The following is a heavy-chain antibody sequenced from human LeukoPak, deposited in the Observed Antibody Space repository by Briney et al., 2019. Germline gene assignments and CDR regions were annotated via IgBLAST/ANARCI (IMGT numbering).Heavy chain of an antibody. D-gene: IGHD6-19*01. Sequence: GGSLRLSCAASGFTFGTYWMSWVRQAPGEGLEWVANIKQDGSEKYYVDSMKGRFTISRDNAKSSLYLQMNSLRAEDTAVYYCAAMAYGYINYWGQGTLVTVSS. J-gene: IGHJ4*02. CDR1: GFTFGTYW. V-gene: IGHV3-7*01. CDR2: IKQDGSEK. CDR3: AAMAYGYINY.